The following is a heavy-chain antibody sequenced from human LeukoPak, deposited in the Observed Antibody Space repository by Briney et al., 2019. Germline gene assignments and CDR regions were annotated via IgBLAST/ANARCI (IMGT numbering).Heavy chain of an antibody. CDR3: ARVGDSGSPRDAFDI. CDR1: GYTFTSYY. V-gene: IGHV1-46*01. Sequence: ASVKVSCKASGYTFTSYYMHWVRQAPGQGLEWMGMINPSGGSTSYAQKFQGRVTMTRDMSTSTVYMELSSLRSEDTAVYYCARVGDSGSPRDAFDIWGQGTMVTVSS. CDR2: INPSGGST. J-gene: IGHJ3*02. D-gene: IGHD1-26*01.